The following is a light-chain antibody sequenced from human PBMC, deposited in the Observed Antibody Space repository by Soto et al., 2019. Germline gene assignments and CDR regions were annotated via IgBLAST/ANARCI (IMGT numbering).Light chain of an antibody. J-gene: IGLJ1*01. V-gene: IGLV2-14*01. Sequence: QSALTQPASVSGSPGQSITISCTGTSTDVGGHNHVSWYQQHPGKAPKLIIYEVGNRPSGVSNRFSGSKSGNTASLTISGFQAEDEADYYCNSYTTISTQVFGTGTKLTVL. CDR1: STDVGGHNH. CDR3: NSYTTISTQV. CDR2: EVG.